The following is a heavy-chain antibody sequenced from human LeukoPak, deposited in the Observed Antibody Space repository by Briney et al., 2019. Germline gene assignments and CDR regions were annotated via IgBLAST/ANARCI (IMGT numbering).Heavy chain of an antibody. Sequence: SETLSLTCAVYDGSFSGYYWSWIRQPPGKGLEWIGEINHSGSTNYNPSLKSRVTISVDTSKNQFSPKLSSVTAADTAVYYCARGLLRYYDSSGYYFDYWGQGTLVTVSS. CDR1: DGSFSGYY. V-gene: IGHV4-34*01. D-gene: IGHD3-22*01. J-gene: IGHJ4*02. CDR2: INHSGST. CDR3: ARGLLRYYDSSGYYFDY.